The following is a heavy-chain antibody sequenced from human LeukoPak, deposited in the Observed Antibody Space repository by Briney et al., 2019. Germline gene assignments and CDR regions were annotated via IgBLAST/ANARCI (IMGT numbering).Heavy chain of an antibody. CDR1: GGSISSGGYF. CDR2: IYFSGST. CDR3: ARVEAYSFDY. V-gene: IGHV4-31*03. D-gene: IGHD3-3*01. J-gene: IGHJ4*02. Sequence: SGTLSLTCTVSGGSISSGGYFWSWIRQHPGNGREWIGYIYFSGSTDYNPSLQSRVNISVDTSKNQFSLKLSSVTAADTAVYYCARVEAYSFDYWGQGTLVTVSS.